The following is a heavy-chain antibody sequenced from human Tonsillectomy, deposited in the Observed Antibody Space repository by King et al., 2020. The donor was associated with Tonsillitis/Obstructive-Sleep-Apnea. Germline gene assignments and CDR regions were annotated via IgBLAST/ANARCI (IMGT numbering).Heavy chain of an antibody. CDR1: GFTFSSYA. CDR2: ISGSGGSP. CDR3: VKAPKGSSTPRVDY. J-gene: IGHJ4*02. D-gene: IGHD2-2*01. Sequence: VQLVESGGGLVQPGGSLRLSCAASGFTFSSYAMSWVRQAPGKGLEWVSAISGSGGSPYYAAPVKGRFTISRDNSKNTLYLQMNSLRAEDTAVYYCVKAPKGSSTPRVDYWGQGTLVTVSS. V-gene: IGHV3-23*04.